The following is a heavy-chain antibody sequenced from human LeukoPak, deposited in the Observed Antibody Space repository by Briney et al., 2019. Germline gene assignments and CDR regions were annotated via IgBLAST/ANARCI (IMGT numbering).Heavy chain of an antibody. V-gene: IGHV4-34*01. Sequence: PSETLSLTCAVYGGSFSGYYWSWIRQPPGKGLEWIGEINHSGSTNYNPSLKSRVTISVDTSKNQFSLKLSSVTAADTAVYYCAGELSYGYGSNDAFDIWGQGTMVTVSS. CDR2: INHSGST. CDR1: GGSFSGYY. D-gene: IGHD5-18*01. J-gene: IGHJ3*02. CDR3: AGELSYGYGSNDAFDI.